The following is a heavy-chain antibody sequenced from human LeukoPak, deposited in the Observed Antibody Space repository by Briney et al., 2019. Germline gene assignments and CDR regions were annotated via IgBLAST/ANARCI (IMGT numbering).Heavy chain of an antibody. CDR1: GFTFSSYA. Sequence: GGSLRLSCAASGFTFSSYAMSWVRQAPGKGLEWVSAISGSGGSTYYADSVKGRFTISRDNAKNSLYLQMNSLRAEDTAVYYCARDGPIVVVPAATDYYYYGMDVWGQGTTVTVSS. CDR2: ISGSGGST. D-gene: IGHD2-2*01. J-gene: IGHJ6*02. CDR3: ARDGPIVVVPAATDYYYYGMDV. V-gene: IGHV3-23*01.